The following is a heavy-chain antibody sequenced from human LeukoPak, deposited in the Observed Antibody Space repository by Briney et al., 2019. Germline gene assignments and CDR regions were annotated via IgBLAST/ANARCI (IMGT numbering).Heavy chain of an antibody. D-gene: IGHD6-13*01. V-gene: IGHV3-23*01. CDR3: AKSMGIAAAGTYGMDV. CDR2: ISGSGGST. J-gene: IGHJ6*02. CDR1: GSTFSSYA. Sequence: GGSLRLSCAASGSTFSSYAMSWVRQAPGKGLEWVSAISGSGGSTYYADSVKGRFTISRDNSKNTLYLQMNSLRAEDTAVYYCAKSMGIAAAGTYGMDVWGQGTTVTVSS.